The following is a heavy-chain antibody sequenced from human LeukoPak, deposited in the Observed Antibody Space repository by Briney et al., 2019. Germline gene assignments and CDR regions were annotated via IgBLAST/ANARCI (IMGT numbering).Heavy chain of an antibody. D-gene: IGHD6-13*01. Sequence: SETLSLTCTVSGYSISSAYYWGWIRQPPGKGLEWIGNIYHSGSTYYNASLKSRVTILVDMSKNQFSLKLSSVTAADTAVYYCARVSSSWYQDWYFDLWGRGTLVTVSS. CDR3: ARVSSSWYQDWYFDL. CDR1: GYSISSAYY. J-gene: IGHJ2*01. CDR2: IYHSGST. V-gene: IGHV4-38-2*02.